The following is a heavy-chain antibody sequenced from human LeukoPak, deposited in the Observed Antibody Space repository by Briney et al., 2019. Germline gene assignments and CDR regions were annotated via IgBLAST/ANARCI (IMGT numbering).Heavy chain of an antibody. V-gene: IGHV4-59*01. CDR2: IYYSGST. CDR1: GGSISSYY. D-gene: IGHD5-18*01. J-gene: IGHJ6*03. CDR3: ARVPGRKGLWLGDYYYYMDV. Sequence: PSETLSLTCTVSGGSISSYYWSWIRQPPGKGLEWIGYIYYSGSTNYNPSLKSRVTISVDTSKNQFSLKLSSVTAADTAVYYRARVPGRKGLWLGDYYYYMDVWGKGTTVTVSS.